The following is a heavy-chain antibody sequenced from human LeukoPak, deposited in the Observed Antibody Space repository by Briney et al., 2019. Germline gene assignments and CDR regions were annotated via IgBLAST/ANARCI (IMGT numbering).Heavy chain of an antibody. CDR2: ITGTGGTT. J-gene: IGHJ4*02. Sequence: GGSLRLSCAASGFTFTGYAMSWVRQAPGKGLEWVSAITGTGGTTYYAASVKGRFTVSRDNFKDTLYLQMSSLRDEDTAIYYCAKEGFRVGAQPCDYWGQGTLVTVSS. CDR1: GFTFTGYA. CDR3: AKEGFRVGAQPCDY. D-gene: IGHD1-26*01. V-gene: IGHV3-23*01.